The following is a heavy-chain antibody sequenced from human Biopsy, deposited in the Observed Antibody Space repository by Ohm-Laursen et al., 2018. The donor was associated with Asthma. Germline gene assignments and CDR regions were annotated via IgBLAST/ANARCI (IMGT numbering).Heavy chain of an antibody. CDR2: IYYSGTT. D-gene: IGHD6-13*01. Sequence: TLSLTCSLSSGSGGYMRSGNYYWGWIRQPPGKGLEWIGSIYYSGTTYYNPSLESRVTVSADTSKNQFSPQLTSVTAADTAVYYCVRGSSSWHHGPFHYYYGLDVWGQGTTATVSS. CDR1: SGSGGYMRSGNYY. V-gene: IGHV4-39*01. CDR3: VRGSSSWHHGPFHYYYGLDV. J-gene: IGHJ6*02.